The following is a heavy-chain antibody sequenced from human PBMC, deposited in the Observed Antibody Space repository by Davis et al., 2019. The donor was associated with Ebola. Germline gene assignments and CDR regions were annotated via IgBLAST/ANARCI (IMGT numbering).Heavy chain of an antibody. Sequence: GGSLRLSCAASGFTFSDYYMSWIRQAPGKGLEWVSYISSSGSTIYYADSVKGRFTISRDNAKNSLYLQMNSLRAEDTAVYYCARTKGLVPAAEDYYYYGMDVWGQGTTVTVSS. CDR3: ARTKGLVPAAEDYYYYGMDV. D-gene: IGHD2-2*01. CDR2: ISSSGSTI. J-gene: IGHJ6*02. CDR1: GFTFSDYY. V-gene: IGHV3-11*04.